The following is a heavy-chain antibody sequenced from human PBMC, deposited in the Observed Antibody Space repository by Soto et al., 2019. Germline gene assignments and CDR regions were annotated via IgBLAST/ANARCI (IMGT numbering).Heavy chain of an antibody. V-gene: IGHV4-31*03. D-gene: IGHD6-6*01. Sequence: SETLSLTCTVSGGSISSGAYYWSRIRQHPGKGLEWIGYIYHSGSTYYNPSLMSRVAISVDTSKSQFSLKLSSVTAADTAVYYCARVSSSYYYYGMDVWGQGTTVTVSS. CDR1: GGSISSGAYY. CDR2: IYHSGST. CDR3: ARVSSSYYYYGMDV. J-gene: IGHJ6*02.